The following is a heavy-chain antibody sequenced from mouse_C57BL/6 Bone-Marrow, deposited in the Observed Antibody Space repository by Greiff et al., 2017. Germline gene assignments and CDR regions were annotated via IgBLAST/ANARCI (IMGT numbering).Heavy chain of an antibody. CDR3: ARGGLLRFAY. CDR1: GFTFSSYA. D-gene: IGHD2-3*01. J-gene: IGHJ3*01. CDR2: ISDGGSYT. Sequence: EVMLVESGGGLVKPGGSLKLSCAASGFTFSSYAMSWVRQTPEQRLEWVATISDGGSYTYYPDNVKGRFTISRDNAKNNLYLQMSHLKSEDTAMYYCARGGLLRFAYWGQGTLVTVSA. V-gene: IGHV5-4*03.